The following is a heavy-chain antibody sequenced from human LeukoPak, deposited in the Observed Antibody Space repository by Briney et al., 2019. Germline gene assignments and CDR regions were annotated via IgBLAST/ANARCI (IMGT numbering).Heavy chain of an antibody. D-gene: IGHD4-17*01. V-gene: IGHV3-48*03. CDR2: ISSSGSTI. CDR3: AREGDYGDQYYFDY. CDR1: GFTFSSYE. J-gene: IGHJ4*02. Sequence: PGGSLRLSCAASGFTFSSYEMNWVRQAPGKGLEWVSYISSSGSTIYYADSVKGRFTISRDNAKNSLYLQMNSLRAEDTAVYYCAREGDYGDQYYFDYWGQGTLVTVSS.